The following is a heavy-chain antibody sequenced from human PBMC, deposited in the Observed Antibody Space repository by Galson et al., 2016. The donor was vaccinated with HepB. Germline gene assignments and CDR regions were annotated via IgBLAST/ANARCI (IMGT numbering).Heavy chain of an antibody. CDR2: ISSDGSNE. J-gene: IGHJ3*01. D-gene: IGHD3-22*01. CDR3: AYDSRGFYPRDALDV. CDR1: GIIFSHTG. Sequence: SLRLSCAASGIIFSHTGIQWVRQAPGKGLDWVAAISSDGSNEYYADSVKGRFVISRDSSKNSVYLEMNSLTSEDTATYFCAYDSRGFYPRDALDVWGQGTMVIVSS. V-gene: IGHV3-30*03.